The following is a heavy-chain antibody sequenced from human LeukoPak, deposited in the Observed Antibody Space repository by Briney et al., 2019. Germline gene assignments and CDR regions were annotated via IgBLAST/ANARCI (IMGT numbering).Heavy chain of an antibody. CDR3: ARVYYSSSYDYWYFDL. CDR1: GGSISRYY. V-gene: IGHV4-59*01. CDR2: KDYSGST. J-gene: IGHJ2*01. D-gene: IGHD6-13*01. Sequence: PSETLSLTCTVSGGSISRYYWSWIRQPPGKGLEWIGYKDYSGSTNYNRSLKSRVTISVDTSKNQFSLKLSSVTAADTAVYYCARVYYSSSYDYWYFDLWGRGTLVTVSS.